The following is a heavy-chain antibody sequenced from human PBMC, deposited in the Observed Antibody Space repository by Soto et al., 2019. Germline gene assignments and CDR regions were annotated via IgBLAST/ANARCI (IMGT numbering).Heavy chain of an antibody. D-gene: IGHD2-2*03. CDR3: GFGWILYY. V-gene: IGHV3-53*01. J-gene: IGHJ4*02. CDR2: IYSGGST. CDR1: GFTVSSNY. Sequence: EVQLVESGGGLIQPGGSLRLSCAASGFTVSSNYMSWVRQAPGKGLEWVSVIYSGGSTYYADSVKGRYTISRDNSKNTLYVQMISLGAEDTAVYYCGFGWILYYWGQGNVVSVSS.